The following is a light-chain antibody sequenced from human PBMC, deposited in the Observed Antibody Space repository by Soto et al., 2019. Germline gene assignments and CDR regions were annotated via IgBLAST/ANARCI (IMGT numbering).Light chain of an antibody. Sequence: QSALTQPASVSGSPGQSITISCTGTSSDIGSYNLVSWYQQYPDKGPKLMIYEGSKRPSGVSDRFSGSKSGNTASLTISGLQPEDEADYYCCSYAGSSTSMIFGGGTQLTVL. CDR1: SSDIGSYNL. CDR3: CSYAGSSTSMI. J-gene: IGLJ2*01. CDR2: EGS. V-gene: IGLV2-23*01.